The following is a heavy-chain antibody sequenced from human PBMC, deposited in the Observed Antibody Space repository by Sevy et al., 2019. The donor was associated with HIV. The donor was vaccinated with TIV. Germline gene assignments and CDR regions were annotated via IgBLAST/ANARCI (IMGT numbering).Heavy chain of an antibody. V-gene: IGHV5-51*01. CDR3: ARQGGGDIMITFGGVIAPPYYFDY. D-gene: IGHD3-16*02. CDR2: IYPGDSDT. J-gene: IGHJ4*02. CDR1: GYSFTSYW. Sequence: GESLKISCKGSGYSFTSYWIGWVRQMPGKGLEWMGIIYPGDSDTRYSPSFQGQVTISADKSISTAYLQWSSLKASDTAMYYGARQGGGDIMITFGGVIAPPYYFDYWGQGTLVTVSS.